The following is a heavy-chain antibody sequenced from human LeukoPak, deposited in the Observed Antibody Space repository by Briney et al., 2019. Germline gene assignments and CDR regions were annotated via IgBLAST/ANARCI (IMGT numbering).Heavy chain of an antibody. V-gene: IGHV4-61*01. CDR2: IYHGSA. D-gene: IGHD6-19*01. CDR1: GGSVSSSRYY. Sequence: SETLSLTRTVSGGSVSSSRYYWTWIRQPPGKGLEWIGYIYHGSATYNPSLESRVTISMDTSKNQFSLKVTSVTAADTAVYYCAREGGRQWLVSGTLDSWGQGTLVTVSS. CDR3: AREGGRQWLVSGTLDS. J-gene: IGHJ5*01.